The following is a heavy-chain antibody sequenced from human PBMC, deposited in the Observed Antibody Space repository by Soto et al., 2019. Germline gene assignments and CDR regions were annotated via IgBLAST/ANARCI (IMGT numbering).Heavy chain of an antibody. CDR3: ARDGFEGTGTIAAHY. CDR2: IIPIFGTA. D-gene: IGHD6-6*01. V-gene: IGHV1-69*06. J-gene: IGHJ4*02. CDR1: GGTFSSYA. Sequence: QVQLVQSGAEVKKPGSSVNVSCKASGGTFSSYAISWVRQAPGQGLEWMGGIIPIFGTANYAQKFQGRVTITADKSTSTAYMELSSLRSEDTAVYYCARDGFEGTGTIAAHYWGQGTLVTVSS.